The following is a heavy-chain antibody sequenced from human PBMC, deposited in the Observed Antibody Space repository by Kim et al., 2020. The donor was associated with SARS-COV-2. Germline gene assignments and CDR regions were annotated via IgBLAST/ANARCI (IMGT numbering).Heavy chain of an antibody. J-gene: IGHJ4*02. CDR3: AKFARGSGPLDY. D-gene: IGHD3-10*01. Sequence: YYAYAVKCRFTISRDNYKNTLYLQMNSRRAEDTAVYYCAKFARGSGPLDYWGQGTLVTVSS. V-gene: IGHV3-23*01.